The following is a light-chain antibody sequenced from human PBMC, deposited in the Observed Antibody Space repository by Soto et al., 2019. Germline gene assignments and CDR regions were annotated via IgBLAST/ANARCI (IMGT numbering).Light chain of an antibody. J-gene: IGKJ1*01. CDR2: DAS. Sequence: DIQMTQSPSSLSASVGDEVTITCRASQTIMTYLNWYQLKPGKPPRLLIYDASSLESGVPSRFSGSGSGTEFTLTISSLQPDDFATYYCQQYNSYSPWTFGQGTKVDIK. CDR3: QQYNSYSPWT. V-gene: IGKV1-5*01. CDR1: QTIMTY.